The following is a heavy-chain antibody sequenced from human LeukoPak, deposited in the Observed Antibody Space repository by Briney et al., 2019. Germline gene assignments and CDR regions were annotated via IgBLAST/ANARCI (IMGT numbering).Heavy chain of an antibody. CDR1: GFTVSSNY. V-gene: IGHV3-53*01. J-gene: IGHJ3*02. D-gene: IGHD6-19*01. Sequence: GGSLRLSCAASGFTVSSNYMSWVRQAPGKGLEWVSVIYSGGSTYYADSVKGRLTISRDNSKNTLYLQMNSLRAEDTAVYYCARNSLAVAAFDIWGQGTMVTVSS. CDR2: IYSGGST. CDR3: ARNSLAVAAFDI.